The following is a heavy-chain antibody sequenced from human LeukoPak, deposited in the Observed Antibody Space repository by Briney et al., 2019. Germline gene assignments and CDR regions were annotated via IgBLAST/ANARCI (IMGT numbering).Heavy chain of an antibody. Sequence: GGSLRLSCAASGFTFSNAWMNWVRQAPGKGLEWVAVISYDGSNKYYADSVKGRFTISRDNSKNTLYLQMNSLRAEDTAVYYCARDLSGGVIGHWGQGTLVTVSS. CDR3: ARDLSGGVIGH. V-gene: IGHV3-30*03. CDR1: GFTFSNAW. J-gene: IGHJ4*02. CDR2: ISYDGSNK. D-gene: IGHD3-16*02.